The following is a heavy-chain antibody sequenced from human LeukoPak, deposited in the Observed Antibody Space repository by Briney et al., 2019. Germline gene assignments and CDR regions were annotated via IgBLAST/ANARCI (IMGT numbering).Heavy chain of an antibody. J-gene: IGHJ2*01. CDR1: GYSISSDNY. CDR3: ARGYSYGLYWYFDL. CDR2: IYYSGST. D-gene: IGHD5-18*01. Sequence: SETLSLTCAVSGYSISSDNYWGWIRQPPGKGLEWIGTIYYSGSTYYNPSLKSRVIISVDTSKNQFSLKLSSVTAADTAVYNCARGYSYGLYWYFDLWGRGTLVTVSS. V-gene: IGHV4-38-2*01.